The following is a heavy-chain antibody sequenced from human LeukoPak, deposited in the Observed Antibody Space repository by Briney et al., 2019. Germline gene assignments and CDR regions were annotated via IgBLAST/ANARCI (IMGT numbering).Heavy chain of an antibody. CDR2: IIPIFGTA. D-gene: IGHD6-6*01. V-gene: IGHV1-69*01. CDR3: ARHGSSSNPVQAYDY. CDR1: GGTFSSYA. Sequence: SVKVSCKGSGGTFSSYAIRWVRQAPGQGLEWVGGIIPIFGTANYAPKFQGRVTITADESTSTAYMEPSSMRSEDTAVYYCARHGSSSNPVQAYDYWGQGTLVTVSS. J-gene: IGHJ4*02.